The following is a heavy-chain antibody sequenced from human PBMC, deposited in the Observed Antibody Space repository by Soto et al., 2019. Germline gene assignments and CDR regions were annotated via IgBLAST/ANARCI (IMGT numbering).Heavy chain of an antibody. CDR3: ARDLMDYDILTGYSPYYYYGMDV. V-gene: IGHV3-30-3*01. CDR1: GFTFSSYA. Sequence: GGSLRLSWAAPGFTFSSYAMHWVRQAPGKGLEWVAVISYDGSNKYYADSGKGRFTISRYNSKNTLYLQMNRLRAEDTAVYYCARDLMDYDILTGYSPYYYYGMDVWGQGTTVTVSS. J-gene: IGHJ6*02. CDR2: ISYDGSNK. D-gene: IGHD3-9*01.